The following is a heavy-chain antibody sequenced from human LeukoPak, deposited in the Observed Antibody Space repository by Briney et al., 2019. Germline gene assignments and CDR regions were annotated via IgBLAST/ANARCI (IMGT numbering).Heavy chain of an antibody. V-gene: IGHV4-61*02. D-gene: IGHD2-15*01. J-gene: IGHJ6*03. CDR2: IYTSGST. CDR3: ARDCSGGSCYFSPLYYYYYYMDV. Sequence: PSETLSLTCTVSGGSISSGSYYWSWIRQPAGKGPEWIGRIYTSGSTNYNPSLKCRVTISVDTSKNQFSLKLSSVTAADTAVYYCARDCSGGSCYFSPLYYYYYYMDVWGKGTTVTVSS. CDR1: GGSISSGSYY.